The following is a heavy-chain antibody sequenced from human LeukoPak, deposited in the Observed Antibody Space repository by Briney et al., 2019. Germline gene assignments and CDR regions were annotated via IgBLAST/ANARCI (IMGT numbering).Heavy chain of an antibody. V-gene: IGHV3-23*01. CDR2: ISGSGGST. Sequence: GGSLRLSCAASGFTFSSYAMSWVRQAPGKGLEWVSAISGSGGSTYYADSVKGRFTISRDNSKNTLYLQMNSLRAEDTAVYYCAKERMAYCGGDCPDDAFDIWGQGTMATVSS. J-gene: IGHJ3*02. CDR3: AKERMAYCGGDCPDDAFDI. D-gene: IGHD2-21*02. CDR1: GFTFSSYA.